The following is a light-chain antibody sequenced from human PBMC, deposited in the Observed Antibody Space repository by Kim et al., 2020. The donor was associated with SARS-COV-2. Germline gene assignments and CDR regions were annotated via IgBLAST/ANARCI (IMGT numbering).Light chain of an antibody. CDR1: QTITTY. Sequence: ADVGERVTITCRASQTITTYLIWYQQKPGKAPNLLIYGASTLQPGVPSRFSGSGSGTDFTLTISNVQPEDVATYYCQQSDRPPLTFGGGTKVDIK. CDR2: GAS. J-gene: IGKJ4*01. V-gene: IGKV1-39*01. CDR3: QQSDRPPLT.